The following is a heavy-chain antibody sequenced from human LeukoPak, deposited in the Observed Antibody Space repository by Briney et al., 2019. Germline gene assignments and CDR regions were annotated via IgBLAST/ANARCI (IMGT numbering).Heavy chain of an antibody. CDR3: AREGSSSWYIGIDY. J-gene: IGHJ4*02. CDR2: INQDGSAK. V-gene: IGHV3-7*03. Sequence: GGSLRLSCAASGFTFSSYWMSWVRQAPGKGLEWVAYINQDGSAKYYVDSVKGRFTISRDNAKNSLYLQMNSLRAEDTAVYYCAREGSSSWYIGIDYWGQGTLVTVSS. CDR1: GFTFSSYW. D-gene: IGHD6-13*01.